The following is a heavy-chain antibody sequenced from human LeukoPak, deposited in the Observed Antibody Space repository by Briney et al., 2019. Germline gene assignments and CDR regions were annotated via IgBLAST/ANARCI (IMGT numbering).Heavy chain of an antibody. CDR2: INPSGGST. J-gene: IGHJ5*02. CDR1: GYTFTSYY. CDR3: ARSGYCSGGSCYSGGDWFDP. D-gene: IGHD2-15*01. V-gene: IGHV1-46*01. Sequence: ASVKVSCKASGYTFTSYYMHWVRQAPGQGLEWMGIINPSGGSTSYAQKFQGRVTMTRDTSTSTVYMELSSLRSEDTAVYYCARSGYCSGGSCYSGGDWFDPWGQGTLVTVFS.